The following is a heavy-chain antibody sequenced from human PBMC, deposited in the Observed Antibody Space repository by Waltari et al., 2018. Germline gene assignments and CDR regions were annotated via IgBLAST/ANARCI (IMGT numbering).Heavy chain of an antibody. V-gene: IGHV3-48*03. CDR1: GFTFSSYE. Sequence: EVQLVESGGGLVQPGGSLRLSCAASGFTFSSYEMNWVRQAPGKGLEWVSYTSSSGSTIYYADSVKGRFTISRDNAKNSLYLQMNSLRAEDTAVYYCASQSSRYLDGLGDWGQGTLVTVSS. D-gene: IGHD3-10*01. CDR2: TSSSGSTI. J-gene: IGHJ1*01. CDR3: ASQSSRYLDGLGD.